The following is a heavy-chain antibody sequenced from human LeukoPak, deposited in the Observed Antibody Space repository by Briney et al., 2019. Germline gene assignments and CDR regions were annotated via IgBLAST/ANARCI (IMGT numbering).Heavy chain of an antibody. CDR1: GGSFSGYY. J-gene: IGHJ4*02. V-gene: IGHV4-34*01. Sequence: SETLSLTCAVYGGSFSGYYWSWIRQPPGKGLEWIGEINHSGSTNYNPSLKSRVTISIDTSKNQFSLTLSSVTTADAAVYYCARGQKYRNGYTVTELGSGYFAYWGQGTLVTVSS. D-gene: IGHD5-18*01. CDR3: ARGQKYRNGYTVTELGSGYFAY. CDR2: INHSGST.